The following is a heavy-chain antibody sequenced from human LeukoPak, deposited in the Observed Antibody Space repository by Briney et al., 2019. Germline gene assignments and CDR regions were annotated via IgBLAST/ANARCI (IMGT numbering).Heavy chain of an antibody. CDR2: IYSGGST. CDR3: AREVMGGDPYFDY. D-gene: IGHD4-17*01. J-gene: IGHJ4*02. CDR1: GFTVSSNY. V-gene: IGHV3-53*01. Sequence: GGSLRLSCEASGFTVSSNYMSWVRQAPGKGLEWVSVIYSGGSTYYADSVKGRFTISRDNSKNTLYLQMNSLRAEDTAVYYCAREVMGGDPYFDYWGQGTLVTVSS.